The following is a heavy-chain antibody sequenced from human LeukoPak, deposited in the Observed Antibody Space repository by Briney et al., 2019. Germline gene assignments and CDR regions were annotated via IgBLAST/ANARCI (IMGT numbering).Heavy chain of an antibody. Sequence: SETLSLTCTVSGGSISSSSYYWGWIRQPPGKGLEWIGSIYYSGSTYYNPSLKSRVTISVDTSKNQFSLKLSSVTAADTAVYYCARHLSFGEPFDYWGQGTLVTVSS. D-gene: IGHD3-10*01. J-gene: IGHJ4*02. V-gene: IGHV4-39*01. CDR2: IYYSGST. CDR1: GGSISSSSYY. CDR3: ARHLSFGEPFDY.